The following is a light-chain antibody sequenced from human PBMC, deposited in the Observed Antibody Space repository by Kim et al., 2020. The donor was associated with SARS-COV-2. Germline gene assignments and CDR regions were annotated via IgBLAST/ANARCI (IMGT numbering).Light chain of an antibody. V-gene: IGLV1-44*01. CDR2: AND. CDR1: NSNIGANT. Sequence: QSVLTQPPSASGTPGQRVTISCSGGNSNIGANTLNWYQQFPGTAPKLLIYANDRRPSGVPDRFSVSQSGTSASLAISGLQSEDEADYYCATWDDSLNAWVFGGGTQLTVL. CDR3: ATWDDSLNAWV. J-gene: IGLJ3*02.